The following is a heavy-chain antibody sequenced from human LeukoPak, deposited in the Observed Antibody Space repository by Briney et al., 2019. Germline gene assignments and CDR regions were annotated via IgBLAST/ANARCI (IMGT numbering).Heavy chain of an antibody. CDR3: ARDRHDYDSSGYYCVDY. Sequence: SETLSLTCTVSGGSISSYYWSWIRQPAGKVLEWIGRVYTSGSTNYNPSLKSRVTMSVDTSKNQSSLKLSSVTAADTAVYYCARDRHDYDSSGYYCVDYWGQGTLVTVSS. J-gene: IGHJ4*02. CDR2: VYTSGST. D-gene: IGHD3-22*01. CDR1: GGSISSYY. V-gene: IGHV4-4*07.